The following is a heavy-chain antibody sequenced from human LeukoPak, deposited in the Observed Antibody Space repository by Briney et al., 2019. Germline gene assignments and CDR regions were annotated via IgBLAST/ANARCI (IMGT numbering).Heavy chain of an antibody. D-gene: IGHD2-8*02. CDR1: GDSIFNSNSY. J-gene: IGHJ3*02. V-gene: IGHV4-61*09. CDR2: IFSRGNT. CDR3: AREGGVYAFDI. Sequence: SETLSLTCSVSGDSIFNSNSYWSWMRQPAGKGLEWIGHIFSRGNTNYNPSLKSRVTISVDMSKNQFSLILSSVTAADTAVYYCAREGGVYAFDIWGQGTMVTVSS.